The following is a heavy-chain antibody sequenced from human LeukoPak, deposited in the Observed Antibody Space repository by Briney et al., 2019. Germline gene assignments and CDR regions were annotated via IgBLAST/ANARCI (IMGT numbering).Heavy chain of an antibody. V-gene: IGHV3-74*01. CDR3: AREIVGTHKSRFDP. CDR2: IDGDGRIA. CDR1: GFTFSSYW. J-gene: IGHJ5*02. D-gene: IGHD1-26*01. Sequence: HPGGSLRLSCAASGFTFSSYWMHWVRQVPGQGLVWVSHIDGDGRIAHYVDSVKGRFTISRDNAKNSLYLQTNSLRAEDTAVYYCAREIVGTHKSRFDPWGQGTLVTVSS.